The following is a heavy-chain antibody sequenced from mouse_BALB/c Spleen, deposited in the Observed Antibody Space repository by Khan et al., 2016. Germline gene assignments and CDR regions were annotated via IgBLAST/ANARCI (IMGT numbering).Heavy chain of an antibody. CDR1: GDSITSGY. Sequence: EVQLQESGPSLVKPSQTLSLTCSVTGDSITSGYWNWIRKFPGNKLEYMGYISYSDDTYYNPSLESRISITRDTSKNQYYLHVISVTTEDTATYYCATYDGYYFDYWGQGTTLTVSS. V-gene: IGHV3-8*02. CDR3: ATYDGYYFDY. D-gene: IGHD2-3*01. CDR2: ISYSDDT. J-gene: IGHJ2*01.